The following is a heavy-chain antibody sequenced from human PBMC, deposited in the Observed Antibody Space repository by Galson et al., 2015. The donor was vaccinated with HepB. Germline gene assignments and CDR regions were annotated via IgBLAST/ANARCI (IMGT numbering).Heavy chain of an antibody. CDR2: INPNSGGT. CDR3: ARGIVVVVAASWFDP. Sequence: SVKVSCKASGYTFTGYYMHWVRQAPGQGLEWMGWINPNSGGTNYAQKFQGRVTMTRDTSISTAYMELSRLRSVDTAVYYCARGIVVVVAASWFDPWGQGTLVTVSS. V-gene: IGHV1-2*02. J-gene: IGHJ5*02. CDR1: GYTFTGYY. D-gene: IGHD2-15*01.